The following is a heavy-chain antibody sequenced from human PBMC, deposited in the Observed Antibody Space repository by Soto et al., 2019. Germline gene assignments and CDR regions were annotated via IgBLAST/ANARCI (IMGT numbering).Heavy chain of an antibody. CDR2: ISYDGSNK. CDR1: GFTFSSYA. Sequence: GGSLRLSCAASGFTFSSYAMHWVRQAPGKGLEWVAVISYDGSNKYYADSVKGRFTISRDNSKNTLYLQMNSLRAEDTAVYYCARDLLIINDYYDSSGPDYWGQGTLVTVSS. V-gene: IGHV3-30-3*01. J-gene: IGHJ4*02. D-gene: IGHD3-22*01. CDR3: ARDLLIINDYYDSSGPDY.